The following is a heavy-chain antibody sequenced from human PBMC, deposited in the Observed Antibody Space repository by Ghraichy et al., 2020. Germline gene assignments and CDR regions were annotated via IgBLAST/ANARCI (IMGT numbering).Heavy chain of an antibody. D-gene: IGHD4/OR15-4a*01. CDR3: ARHVYDYGSGFDY. J-gene: IGHJ4*02. V-gene: IGHV3-7*03. CDR1: GFTFSGFW. CDR2: INQDGREK. Sequence: GGSLRLSCAASGFTFSGFWMTWVRQAPGKGLEWVASINQDGREKYYMDSMKGRFTISRDTAKNSLYLQMNSLRADDTAVYYCARHVYDYGSGFDYWGQGTLVTVSS.